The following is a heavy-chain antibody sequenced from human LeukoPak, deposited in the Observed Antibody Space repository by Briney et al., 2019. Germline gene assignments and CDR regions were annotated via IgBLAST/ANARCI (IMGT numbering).Heavy chain of an antibody. V-gene: IGHV4-34*01. D-gene: IGHD6-13*01. CDR2: INHSGST. CDR3: ARGYIYSSSPMGAFDI. J-gene: IGHJ3*02. Sequence: SEPLSLTCAVYGGSFSGYYWSWIRPPPGKGLEWIGEINHSGSTNYNPSLKSRVTISVDTPKNQFSLKLSSVTAADTAVYYCARGYIYSSSPMGAFDIWGQGTMVTVSS. CDR1: GGSFSGYY.